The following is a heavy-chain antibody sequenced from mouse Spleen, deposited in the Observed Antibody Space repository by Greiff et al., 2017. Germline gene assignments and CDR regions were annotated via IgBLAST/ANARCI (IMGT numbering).Heavy chain of an antibody. CDR2: IYPGSGNT. V-gene: IGHV1-66*01. Sequence: QVQLQQSGPELVKPGASVKISCKASGYSFTSYYIHWVKQRPGQGLEWIGWIYPGSGNTKYNEKFKGKATLTADTSSSTAYMQLSSLTSEDSAVYYCARRESYDYDEVWAYWGQGTLVTVSA. CDR1: GYSFTSYY. D-gene: IGHD2-4*01. CDR3: ARRESYDYDEVWAY. J-gene: IGHJ3*01.